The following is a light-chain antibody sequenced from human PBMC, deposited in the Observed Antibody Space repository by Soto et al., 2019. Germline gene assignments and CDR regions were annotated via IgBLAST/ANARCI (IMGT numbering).Light chain of an antibody. CDR1: SSNIGRAY. J-gene: IGLJ2*01. V-gene: IGLV1-47*01. Sequence: QSVLTQPPSASGTPGQTVTISCSGSSSNIGRAYIYWYQHLPGTAPKLLIYRNNQRPSGVPDRFSASTSGTSASLAISGLRSEDEADYYCAAWDDSLVVFGGGTKLTVL. CDR3: AAWDDSLVV. CDR2: RNN.